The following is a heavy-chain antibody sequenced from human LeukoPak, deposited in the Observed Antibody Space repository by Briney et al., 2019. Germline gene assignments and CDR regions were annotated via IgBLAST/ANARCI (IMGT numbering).Heavy chain of an antibody. CDR3: ARVVPAAIRAQANFDY. CDR2: IYYSGST. J-gene: IGHJ4*02. Sequence: SETLSLTCTVSGGSISSYYWSRIRQPPGKGLEWIGYIYYSGSTNYNPSLKSRVTISVDTSKNQFSLKLSSVTAADTAVYYCARVVPAAIRAQANFDYWGQGTLVTVSS. CDR1: GGSISSYY. D-gene: IGHD2-2*01. V-gene: IGHV4-59*12.